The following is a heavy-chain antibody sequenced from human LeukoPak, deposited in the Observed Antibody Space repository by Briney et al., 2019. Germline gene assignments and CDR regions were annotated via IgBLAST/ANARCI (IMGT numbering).Heavy chain of an antibody. CDR2: ISSSGDNI. CDR1: GFTFSDYY. V-gene: IGHV3-11*04. J-gene: IGHJ4*02. D-gene: IGHD6-13*01. Sequence: GGSLRLSCAASGFTFSDYYMSWIRQAPGKGLEWVSYISSSGDNIYYADSVKGRFTISRDNAKNSLYLQMNSLRAEDTAVYYCAKDSKIYSSINYFDYWGQGTLVTVSS. CDR3: AKDSKIYSSINYFDY.